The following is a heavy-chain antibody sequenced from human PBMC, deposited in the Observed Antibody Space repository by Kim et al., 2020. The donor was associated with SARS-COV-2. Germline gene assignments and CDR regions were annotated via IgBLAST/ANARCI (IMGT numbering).Heavy chain of an antibody. J-gene: IGHJ6*03. D-gene: IGHD6-25*01. CDR2: ISAYNGNT. CDR1: GYTFTSYG. Sequence: ASVKVSCKASGYTFTSYGISWVRQAPGQGLEWMGWISAYNGNTNYAQKLQGRVTMTTDTSTSTAYMELRSLRSDDTAVYYCAREAGTHHGPPHPDAYYYYYMDVWGKGTTVTVSS. V-gene: IGHV1-18*01. CDR3: AREAGTHHGPPHPDAYYYYYMDV.